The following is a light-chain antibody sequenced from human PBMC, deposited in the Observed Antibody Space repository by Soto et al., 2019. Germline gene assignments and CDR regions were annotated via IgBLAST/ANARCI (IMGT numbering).Light chain of an antibody. V-gene: IGKV3-11*01. J-gene: IGKJ5*01. CDR3: QQRSSWPIP. CDR2: DAS. CDR1: QSVRGY. Sequence: EIVLTQSPATLSLSPGERATLSCRASQSVRGYLVWYQQKPGQAPRLLIYDASNRATGIPARFSGSGSGADYTLIISSLEPEDFAVYYCQQRSSWPIPFGQGTRLEIK.